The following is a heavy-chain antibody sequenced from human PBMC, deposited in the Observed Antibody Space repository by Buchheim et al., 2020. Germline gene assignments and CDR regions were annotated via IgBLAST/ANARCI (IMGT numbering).Heavy chain of an antibody. CDR1: GGSISSSSYY. Sequence: QLQLQESGPGLVKPSETLSLTCTVSGGSISSSSYYWGWILQPPGKGLEWIGSIYYSGSTYYNPSLKSRVTISVDTSKNQFSLKLSSVTAADTAVYYCVSRGRIAAAGFDYWGQGTL. J-gene: IGHJ4*02. D-gene: IGHD6-13*01. CDR3: VSRGRIAAAGFDY. CDR2: IYYSGST. V-gene: IGHV4-39*01.